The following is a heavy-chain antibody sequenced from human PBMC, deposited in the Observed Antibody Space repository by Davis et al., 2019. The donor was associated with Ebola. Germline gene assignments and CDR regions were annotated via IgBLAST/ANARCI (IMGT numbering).Heavy chain of an antibody. D-gene: IGHD2-21*01. V-gene: IGHV1-18*01. CDR3: ARDPKAYCGGDCYQGDAFDI. CDR2: INSYNGNT. CDR1: GYTFTGYG. J-gene: IGHJ3*02. Sequence: ASVKVSCKTSGYTFTGYGISWVRQAPGLGLEWMGWINSYNGNTNYAQDLQGRVTMTTDTSTNTAYMEVRRLRSDDTAVYYCARDPKAYCGGDCYQGDAFDIWGQGTMVTVSS.